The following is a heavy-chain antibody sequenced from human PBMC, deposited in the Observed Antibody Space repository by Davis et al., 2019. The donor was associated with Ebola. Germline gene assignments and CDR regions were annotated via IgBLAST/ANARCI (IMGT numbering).Heavy chain of an antibody. D-gene: IGHD3-10*01. CDR2: ISAYNGNT. V-gene: IGHV1-18*01. Sequence: ASVKVSCKASGYTFTSYGISWVRQAPGQGLEWMGWISAYNGNTNYAQKLQGRVTMTTDTSTSTAYMELRSLRSDDTAVYYCARATLYGSGSYYSLAHWGQGTLVTVSS. CDR1: GYTFTSYG. J-gene: IGHJ1*01. CDR3: ARATLYGSGSYYSLAH.